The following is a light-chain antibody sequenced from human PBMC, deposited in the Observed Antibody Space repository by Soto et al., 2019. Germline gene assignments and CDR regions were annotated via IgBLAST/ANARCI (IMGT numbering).Light chain of an antibody. CDR1: QSIGST. CDR2: DAS. CDR3: QHRGNWPA. V-gene: IGKV3-11*01. Sequence: EVVLTQSPAILSLSPGETATLSCRASQSIGSTLAWYQQRSGQAPRLLIYDASSRATGIPGRISGSGSGTDFTLTISSLEVEDFAVYYCQHRGNWPAFGGGTKVEIK. J-gene: IGKJ4*01.